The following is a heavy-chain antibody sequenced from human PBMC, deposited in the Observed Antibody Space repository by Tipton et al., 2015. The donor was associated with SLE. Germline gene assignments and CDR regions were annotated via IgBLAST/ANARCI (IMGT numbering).Heavy chain of an antibody. V-gene: IGHV4-59*12. CDR2: IYYSGST. CDR3: ARGRYYFDY. CDR1: GGPISSYY. Sequence: TLSLTCTVSGGPISSYYWSWIRQPPGKGLEWIGYIYYSGSTNYNPSLKSRVTISVDTSKNQFSLKLSSVTAADTAVYYCARGRYYFDYWGQGTLVTVSS. J-gene: IGHJ4*02.